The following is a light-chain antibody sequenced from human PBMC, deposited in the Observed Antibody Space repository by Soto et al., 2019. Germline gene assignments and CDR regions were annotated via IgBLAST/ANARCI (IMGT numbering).Light chain of an antibody. CDR1: HSVSRTY. V-gene: IGKV3-20*01. Sequence: EIVLTQSPGTLSLSPGERATLSCRASHSVSRTYLAWYQQKPGQAPRLLIFGASDRATGTPDRFSGSGSGTDFTLTISRLGPEDSAVYYCQQFDDSVTFGQGTRLEIK. CDR2: GAS. J-gene: IGKJ5*01. CDR3: QQFDDSVT.